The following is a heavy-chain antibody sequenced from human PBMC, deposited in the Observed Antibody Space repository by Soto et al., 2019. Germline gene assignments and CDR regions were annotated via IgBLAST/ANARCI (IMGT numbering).Heavy chain of an antibody. Sequence: QVQLVQSGAEVKKPGASVKVSCKASGYTFTGYYMHWVRQAPGQGLEWMGWINPNSGGTNYAQKFQGWVTMTRDTSISTAYMELSRLRSDDTAVYYCARGIAAAGNYYYYDMDVWGQGTTVTVSS. CDR2: INPNSGGT. CDR3: ARGIAAAGNYYYYDMDV. D-gene: IGHD6-13*01. J-gene: IGHJ6*02. CDR1: GYTFTGYY. V-gene: IGHV1-2*04.